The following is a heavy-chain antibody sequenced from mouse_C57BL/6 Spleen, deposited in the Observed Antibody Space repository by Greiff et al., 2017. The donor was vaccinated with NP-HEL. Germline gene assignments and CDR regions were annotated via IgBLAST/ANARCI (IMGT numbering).Heavy chain of an antibody. Sequence: QVQLQQPGAQLVKPGASVKLSCKASGYTFTSYWMQWVKQRPGQGLEWIGEIDPSDSYTNYNQKFKGKATLTVDTSSSTAYMQLSSLTSEDSAVYYCARSPLRSPMDYWGQGTSVTVSS. J-gene: IGHJ4*01. CDR3: ARSPLRSPMDY. CDR1: GYTFTSYW. V-gene: IGHV1-50*01. CDR2: IDPSDSYT. D-gene: IGHD1-1*01.